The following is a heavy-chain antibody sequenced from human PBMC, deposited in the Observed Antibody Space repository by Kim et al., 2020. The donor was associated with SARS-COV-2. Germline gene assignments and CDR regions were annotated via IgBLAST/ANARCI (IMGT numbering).Heavy chain of an antibody. J-gene: IGHJ4*02. D-gene: IGHD3-10*01. CDR1: GFTFSGYS. CDR2: ISSGGSTI. V-gene: IGHV3-48*02. CDR3: ARPGYGSGSYGY. Sequence: GGSLRLSCAASGFTFSGYSMHWVRQAPGKGLEWVSFISSGGSTIHYADSVKGRFTISRDNAKNSLFLQMNSLRDEDTAIYYCARPGYGSGSYGYWGQGTLFTVS.